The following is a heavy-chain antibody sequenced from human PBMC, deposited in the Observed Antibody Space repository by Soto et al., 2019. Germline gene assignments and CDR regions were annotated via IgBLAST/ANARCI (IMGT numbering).Heavy chain of an antibody. CDR3: AREGQPAAGTTPHN. Sequence: GGSLRLSCAASGFNFSSYAMHWVRQAPGKGLEWVAVISYDGGKKYYADSVKGRFTISRDNSKNTLYVEMNSLSAEDTAVYYCAREGQPAAGTTPHNWGKGTLVTVSS. V-gene: IGHV3-30*04. D-gene: IGHD6-13*01. J-gene: IGHJ4*02. CDR1: GFNFSSYA. CDR2: ISYDGGKK.